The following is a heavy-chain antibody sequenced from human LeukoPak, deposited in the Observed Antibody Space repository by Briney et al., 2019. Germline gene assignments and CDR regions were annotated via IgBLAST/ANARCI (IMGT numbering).Heavy chain of an antibody. D-gene: IGHD3-10*02. CDR1: GFTFSSYA. CDR3: ARGVRGVISYFDY. J-gene: IGHJ4*02. V-gene: IGHV3-64*01. CDR2: ISSNGGST. Sequence: PGGSLRLSCAASGFTFSSYAMHWVRQAPGKGLEYVSAISSNGGSTYYANSVKGRFTISRDNSKNTLYLQMGSPRAEDMAVYYCARGVRGVISYFDYWGQGTLVTVSS.